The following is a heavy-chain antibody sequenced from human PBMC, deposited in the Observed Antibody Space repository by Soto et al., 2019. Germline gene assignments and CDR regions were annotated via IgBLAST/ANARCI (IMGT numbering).Heavy chain of an antibody. Sequence: SETLSLTCAVYGGSFSGYYWSWTRQPPGKGLEWIGEINHSGSTNYNPSLKSRVTISVDTSKNQFSLKLSSVTAADTAVYYCARTYYDFWSGYGMDVWGQGTTGTVS. CDR1: GGSFSGYY. J-gene: IGHJ6*02. CDR3: ARTYYDFWSGYGMDV. D-gene: IGHD3-3*01. V-gene: IGHV4-34*01. CDR2: INHSGST.